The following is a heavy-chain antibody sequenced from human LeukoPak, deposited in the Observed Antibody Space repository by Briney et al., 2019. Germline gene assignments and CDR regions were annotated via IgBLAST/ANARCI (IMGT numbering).Heavy chain of an antibody. V-gene: IGHV4-31*03. CDR2: IYYSGST. J-gene: IGHJ4*02. CDR1: GGSISSGGYY. CDR3: ARGRRGYSSSWYRARYFDY. Sequence: SETLSLTCTVSGGSISSGGYYWSWIRQHPGKGLEWIGYIYYSGSTNCNPSLKSRVTISVDTSKNQFSLKLSSVTAADTAVYYCARGRRGYSSSWYRARYFDYWGQGTLVTVSS. D-gene: IGHD6-13*01.